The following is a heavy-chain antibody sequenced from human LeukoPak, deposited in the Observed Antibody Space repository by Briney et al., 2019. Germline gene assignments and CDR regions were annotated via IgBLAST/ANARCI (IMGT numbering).Heavy chain of an antibody. Sequence: SETLSLTCTVSGGSISSYYWSWIRQPPGKGLEWIGYIYYSGSTNYNPSLKSRVTISVGTSKNQFSLNLSSVTAADTAVYYCARLDSSTGYYSDSYPYFDYWGQGTLVTVSS. V-gene: IGHV4-59*12. CDR2: IYYSGST. CDR3: ARLDSSTGYYSDSYPYFDY. J-gene: IGHJ4*02. CDR1: GGSISSYY. D-gene: IGHD3-9*01.